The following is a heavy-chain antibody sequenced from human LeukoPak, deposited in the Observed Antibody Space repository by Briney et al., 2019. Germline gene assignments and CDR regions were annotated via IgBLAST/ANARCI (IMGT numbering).Heavy chain of an antibody. CDR1: GYTFTSYY. J-gene: IGHJ6*02. Sequence: ASVKVSCKASGYTFTSYYMHWVRQAPGQGLEWMGKINPSGGSTSYAQKFQGRVTMTRDTSTSTVYMEVSSLRSEDTGVYYCARGAGSSSWYCYYGMDVWGQGTTVTVSS. CDR3: ARGAGSSSWYCYYGMDV. V-gene: IGHV1-46*01. CDR2: INPSGGST. D-gene: IGHD6-13*01.